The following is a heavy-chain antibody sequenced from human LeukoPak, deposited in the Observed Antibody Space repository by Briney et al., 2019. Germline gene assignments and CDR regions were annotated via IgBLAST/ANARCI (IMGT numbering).Heavy chain of an antibody. D-gene: IGHD1-14*01. CDR1: GFTFSSYA. CDR2: IAYDSSHK. CDR3: AKDGPERIFEY. Sequence: GRSLRLSCAASGFTFSSYAMHWVRQAPGKGLEWVAVIAYDSSHKYCADSVKGRFTISRDNSKNTLYLQMNSLRPEDTAVYFCAKDGPERIFEYWGQGTPVTVSA. J-gene: IGHJ4*02. V-gene: IGHV3-30*18.